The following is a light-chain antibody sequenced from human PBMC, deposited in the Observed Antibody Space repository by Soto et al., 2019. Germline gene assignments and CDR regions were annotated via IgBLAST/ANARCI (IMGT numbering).Light chain of an antibody. Sequence: QPVLTQSSSASAALGSSIKLTCTLSSGNSSYIIAWHQQQPGKAPRYLMKLEGSGSYHKWSVVPDRFSGSCSGADRYLTISSLQYEEEANYYCESWDSNTRVFGGGTKLTVL. CDR1: SGNSSYI. CDR2: LEGSGSY. J-gene: IGLJ2*01. V-gene: IGLV4-60*02. CDR3: ESWDSNTRV.